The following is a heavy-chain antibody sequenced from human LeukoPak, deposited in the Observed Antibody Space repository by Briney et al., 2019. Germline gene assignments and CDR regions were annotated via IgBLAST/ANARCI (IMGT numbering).Heavy chain of an antibody. J-gene: IGHJ3*02. V-gene: IGHV1-8*01. CDR2: MNPNSGDT. CDR1: GYTFTSYD. Sequence: GASVEVSCKASGYTFTSYDINWVRQAPGQGLEWMGWMNPNSGDTVYAQKFQGRVTMTRSTSISTAYMELSSLRSEDAAVYYCARGLNAFDIWGQGTMVTVSS. CDR3: ARGLNAFDI.